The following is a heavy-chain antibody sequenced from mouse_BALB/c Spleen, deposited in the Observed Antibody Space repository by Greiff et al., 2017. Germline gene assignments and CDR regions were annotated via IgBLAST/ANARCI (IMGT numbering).Heavy chain of an antibody. V-gene: IGHV5-17*02. CDR3: ARGRYYGSSWDYFDY. Sequence: EVKVVESGGGLVQPGGSRKLSCAASGFTFSSFGMHWVRQAPEKGLEWVAYISSGSSTIYYADTVKGRFTISRDNPKNTLFLQMTSLRSEDTAMYYCARGRYYGSSWDYFDYWGQGTTLTVSS. CDR1: GFTFSSFG. J-gene: IGHJ2*01. D-gene: IGHD1-1*01. CDR2: ISSGSSTI.